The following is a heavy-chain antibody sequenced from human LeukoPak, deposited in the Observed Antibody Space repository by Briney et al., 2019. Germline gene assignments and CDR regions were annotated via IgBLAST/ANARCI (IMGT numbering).Heavy chain of an antibody. D-gene: IGHD6-19*01. V-gene: IGHV3-30*04. CDR3: ARGDALAGTFDY. J-gene: IGHJ4*02. CDR1: GFTFSSYA. Sequence: GRSLRLSCAASGFTFSSYAMRWVRQAPGKGLEWVAVISYDGSNKYYADCVKGRFTISRDNSKNTLYLQMNSLRAEDTAVYYCARGDALAGTFDYWGQGTLVTVSS. CDR2: ISYDGSNK.